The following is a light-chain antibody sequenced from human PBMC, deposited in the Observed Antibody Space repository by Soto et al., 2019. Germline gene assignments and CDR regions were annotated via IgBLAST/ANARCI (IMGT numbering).Light chain of an antibody. CDR1: QSLITRY. Sequence: EIVLTQSPGTLSLFPGERATLSCRASQSLITRYLAWYQQKPGQAPRLLIYGASSSATGIPDRFSGSGSGTDFTLTISRLEAEYFAVYSCQQYGTSPTFGQGTRLEIK. J-gene: IGKJ5*01. V-gene: IGKV3-20*01. CDR3: QQYGTSPT. CDR2: GAS.